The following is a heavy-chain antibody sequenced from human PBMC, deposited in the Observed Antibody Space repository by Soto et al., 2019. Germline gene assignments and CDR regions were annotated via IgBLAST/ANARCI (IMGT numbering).Heavy chain of an antibody. CDR3: AREGPGITMVRIYYYYYMDV. Sequence: LRLSCAASGFTFSSYWMSWVRQAPGKGLEWVANIKQDGSEKYYVDSVKGRFTISRDNAKNSLYLQMNSLRAEDTAVYYCAREGPGITMVRIYYYYYMDVWGKGTTVTVSS. J-gene: IGHJ6*03. CDR1: GFTFSSYW. D-gene: IGHD3-10*01. V-gene: IGHV3-7*01. CDR2: IKQDGSEK.